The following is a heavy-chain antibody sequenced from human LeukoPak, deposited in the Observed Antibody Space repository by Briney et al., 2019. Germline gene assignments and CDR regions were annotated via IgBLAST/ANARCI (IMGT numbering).Heavy chain of an antibody. CDR1: GFTFSSYW. Sequence: GLCLRLSCAVSGFTFSSYWMHWVRQAPGKGLVWVSRINSVGSSTSYADSVKGRFTISRDNAKNTLYLQMNSLRAEDTAVYYCARDEYGSSQYLDYWGQGTLVTVSS. D-gene: IGHD6-6*01. CDR2: INSVGSST. J-gene: IGHJ4*02. V-gene: IGHV3-74*01. CDR3: ARDEYGSSQYLDY.